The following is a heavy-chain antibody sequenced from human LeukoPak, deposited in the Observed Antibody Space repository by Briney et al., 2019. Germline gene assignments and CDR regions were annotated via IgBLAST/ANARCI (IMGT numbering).Heavy chain of an antibody. D-gene: IGHD2-2*01. Sequence: GRSLRLSCAASGFTFSSYAMSWVRQAPGKGLEWVSAISGSGGSTYYADPVKGRFTISRDNSKNTLYLQMNSLRAEDTAVYYCAKGSIGYFDYWGQGTLVTVSS. CDR3: AKGSIGYFDY. CDR1: GFTFSSYA. V-gene: IGHV3-23*01. J-gene: IGHJ4*02. CDR2: ISGSGGST.